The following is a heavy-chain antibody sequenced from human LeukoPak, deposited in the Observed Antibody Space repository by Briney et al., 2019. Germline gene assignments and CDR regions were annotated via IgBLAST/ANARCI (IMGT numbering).Heavy chain of an antibody. CDR2: ISSSSGYI. V-gene: IGHV3-21*04. CDR3: VRGYSFGPYGMDV. J-gene: IGHJ6*02. CDR1: GFTFSTYS. Sequence: GGSLRLSCAASGFTFSTYSMNWVRQAPGKGLEWASSISSSSGYIYYADSVKGRFTISRDNAKNSLYLQMNSLRAEDTAVYFCVRGYSFGPYGMDVWGQGTTVTVSS. D-gene: IGHD2-15*01.